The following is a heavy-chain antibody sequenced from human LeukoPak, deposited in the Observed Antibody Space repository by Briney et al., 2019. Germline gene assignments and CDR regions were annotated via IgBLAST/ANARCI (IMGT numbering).Heavy chain of an antibody. CDR3: AKDPGGSGWVYYFDN. CDR2: ISSSGSTI. V-gene: IGHV3-48*03. CDR1: GFTFSSYE. D-gene: IGHD6-19*01. Sequence: GGSLRLSCAASGFTFSSYEMNWVRQAPGKGLEWVSYISSSGSTIYYADSVKGRFTIARDNSKNTLYLQMNSLRAEDTAVYYCAKDPGGSGWVYYFDNWGQGTLVTVSS. J-gene: IGHJ4*02.